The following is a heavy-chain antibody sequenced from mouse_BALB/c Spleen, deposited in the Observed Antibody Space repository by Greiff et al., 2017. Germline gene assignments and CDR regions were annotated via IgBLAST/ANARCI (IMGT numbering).Heavy chain of an antibody. CDR1: GFTFSSFG. CDR2: ISSGSSTI. J-gene: IGHJ1*01. Sequence: EVQLVESGGGLVQPGGSRKLSCAASGFTFSSFGMHWVRQAPEKGLEWVAYISSGSSTIYYADTVKGRFTISRDNPKNTLFLHMTSLRSEDTAMYYCARAPIYLGWYDDVWGAGTTVTVSS. V-gene: IGHV5-17*02. D-gene: IGHD1-1*01. CDR3: ARAPIYLGWYDDV.